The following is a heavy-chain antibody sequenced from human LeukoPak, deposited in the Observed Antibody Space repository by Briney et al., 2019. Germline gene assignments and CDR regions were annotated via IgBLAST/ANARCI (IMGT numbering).Heavy chain of an antibody. V-gene: IGHV4-30-4*08. CDR2: IYYSGST. J-gene: IGHJ4*02. CDR1: GGSISSGDYY. Sequence: SQTLSLTCTVSGGSISSGDYYWSWIRQPPGKGLEWIGYIYYSGSTYYNPSLKSRVTISVDTSKNQFSLKLSSVTAADTAVYYCARASGYCSSTSCYTGIYPNGGQGTLVTVSS. CDR3: ARASGYCSSTSCYTGIYPN. D-gene: IGHD2-2*02.